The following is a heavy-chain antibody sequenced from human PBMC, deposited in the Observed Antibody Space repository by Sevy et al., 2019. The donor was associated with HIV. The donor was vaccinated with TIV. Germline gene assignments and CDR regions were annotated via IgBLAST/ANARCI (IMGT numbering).Heavy chain of an antibody. V-gene: IGHV1-8*01. CDR3: AREGRFGEFYYYYYYGMDV. J-gene: IGHJ6*02. D-gene: IGHD3-10*01. CDR1: GYTFTSYD. CDR2: MNPNSGNT. Sequence: ASVKVSCKASGYTFTSYDINWVRQATGQGLEWMGWMNPNSGNTGYAQKFQGRVTMTRNTSISTAYMELSSLRSEDTALYYCAREGRFGEFYYYYYYGMDVWGQGTTVTVSS.